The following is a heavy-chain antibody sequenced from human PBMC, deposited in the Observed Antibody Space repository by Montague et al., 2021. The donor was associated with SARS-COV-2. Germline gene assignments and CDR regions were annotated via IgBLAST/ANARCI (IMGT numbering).Heavy chain of an antibody. CDR3: ARRAQWQLSWFFDL. V-gene: IGHV4-39*01. D-gene: IGHD6-19*01. CDR2: INYSGKT. Sequence: SETLSLTCTVSGGPISSGTYYWGWVRQPPGKGLEWIGTINYSGKTYYNPSLKSRVTISVDTSKNQFSLKVTPVTAADTAVYYCARRAQWQLSWFFDLWGRGTLVTVSS. J-gene: IGHJ2*01. CDR1: GGPISSGTYY.